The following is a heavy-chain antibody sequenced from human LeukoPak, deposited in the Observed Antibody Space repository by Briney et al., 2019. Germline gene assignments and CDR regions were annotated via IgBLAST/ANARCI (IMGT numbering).Heavy chain of an antibody. CDR1: GFTFSSYA. CDR2: IFGSGGST. J-gene: IGHJ4*02. Sequence: GGSLRLSCAASGFTFSSYAMYWVRQAPGKGLEWVSGIFGSGGSTHYADSVKGRFTISRDNSKNTVCLQMNSLRAEDTAVYYCAKTTTGYSSGRFPGWPVDYWGQGTLVTVSS. V-gene: IGHV3-23*01. CDR3: AKTTTGYSSGRFPGWPVDY. D-gene: IGHD6-19*01.